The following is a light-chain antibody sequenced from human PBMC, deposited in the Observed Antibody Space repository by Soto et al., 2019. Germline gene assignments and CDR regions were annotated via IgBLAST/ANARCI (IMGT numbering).Light chain of an antibody. V-gene: IGLV8-61*01. CDR3: VLYVGSGIWV. CDR1: SGSVSTSHF. J-gene: IGLJ3*02. CDR2: GTK. Sequence: QAVVTQEPSFSVSPGGTVTPTCGLSSGSVSTSHFPNWYQQTPGQPPRTLIYGTKTRSSGVPDRFSGSILGIRAALTITGAQADDESDYYCVLYVGSGIWVFGGGTKLTVL.